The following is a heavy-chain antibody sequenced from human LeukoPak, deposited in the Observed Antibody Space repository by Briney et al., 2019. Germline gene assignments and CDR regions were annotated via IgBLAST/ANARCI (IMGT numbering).Heavy chain of an antibody. D-gene: IGHD3-16*02. CDR2: INHSGST. CDR3: ARELPYYDYVWGSYRLGYFDY. V-gene: IGHV4-34*01. J-gene: IGHJ4*02. Sequence: SETLSLTCAVYGGSFSGYYWSWIRQPPGKGLEWIGEINHSGSTNYNPSLKSRVTISVDTSKNQFSLKLSSVTAADTAVYYCARELPYYDYVWGSYRLGYFDYWGQGTLVTVSS. CDR1: GGSFSGYY.